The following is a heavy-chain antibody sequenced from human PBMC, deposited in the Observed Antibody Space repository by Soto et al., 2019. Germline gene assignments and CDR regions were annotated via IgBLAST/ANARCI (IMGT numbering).Heavy chain of an antibody. Sequence: SVKVCCKASGYTFTSCALSWVRQAPGQGLERMGWISAYNGNTNYAQKLQGRVTMTTDTSTSTAYMKLRSLRSDDTAVYYCARATDFWSGYDYFDYWGQGTLVTVSS. CDR2: ISAYNGNT. CDR1: GYTFTSCA. D-gene: IGHD3-3*01. J-gene: IGHJ4*02. V-gene: IGHV1-18*01. CDR3: ARATDFWSGYDYFDY.